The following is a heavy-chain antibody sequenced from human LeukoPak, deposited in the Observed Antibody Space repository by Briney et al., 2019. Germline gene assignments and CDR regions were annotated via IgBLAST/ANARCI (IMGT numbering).Heavy chain of an antibody. CDR1: GFTFSSYA. CDR2: ISGSGGNT. J-gene: IGHJ5*02. CDR3: AKDRGEVPARGWFDP. Sequence: PGGSLRLSCAASGFTFSSYAMSWVRQAPGKGLEWVSGISGSGGNTYYADSVKGRFTISRDNSKNTLYLQMNSLRAEDTAVYYCAKDRGEVPARGWFDPWGQGTLVTVSS. V-gene: IGHV3-23*01. D-gene: IGHD2-2*01.